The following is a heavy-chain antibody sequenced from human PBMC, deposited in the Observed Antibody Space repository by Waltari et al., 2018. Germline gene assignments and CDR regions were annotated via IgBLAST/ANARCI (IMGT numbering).Heavy chain of an antibody. J-gene: IGHJ4*02. CDR1: GFTFDDYA. V-gene: IGHV3-43D*04. CDR2: ISWDGGSK. CDR3: AKDKGALSGWPYYFDY. D-gene: IGHD6-19*01. Sequence: EVQLVESGGVVVQPGGSLRLSCAASGFTFDDYAMHWVRQAPGKGLEWVSLISWDGGSKYYADCVKCLFTISRDNSKNSLYLQMNSLRAEDTALYYCAKDKGALSGWPYYFDYWGQGTLVTVS.